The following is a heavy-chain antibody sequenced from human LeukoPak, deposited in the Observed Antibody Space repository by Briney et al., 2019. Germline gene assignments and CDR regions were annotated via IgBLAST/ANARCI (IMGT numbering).Heavy chain of an antibody. V-gene: IGHV3-21*01. CDR1: GFTFSSYS. CDR2: ISSSSSYI. J-gene: IGHJ4*02. CDR3: AKDQDAQLRYFDWLSYVFDY. D-gene: IGHD3-9*01. Sequence: GGSLRLSCAASGFTFSSYSMNWVRQAPGKGLEWVSSISSSSSYIYYADSVKGRFTISRDNAKNSLYLQMNSLRAEDTAVYYCAKDQDAQLRYFDWLSYVFDYWGQGTLVTVSS.